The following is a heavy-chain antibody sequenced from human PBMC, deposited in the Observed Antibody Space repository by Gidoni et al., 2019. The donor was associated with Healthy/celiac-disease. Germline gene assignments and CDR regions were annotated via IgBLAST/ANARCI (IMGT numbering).Heavy chain of an antibody. CDR3: TTDLPYYYDSSGHDY. J-gene: IGHJ4*02. D-gene: IGHD3-22*01. V-gene: IGHV3-15*07. Sequence: EVQLVESGGGLVKPGGSLRLSCAASGFTFSNAWMNWVSQAPGKGLEWVGRIKSKTDGGTTDYAAPVKGRFTISRDDSKNTLYLQMNSLKTEDTAVYYCTTDLPYYYDSSGHDYWGQGTLVTVSS. CDR1: GFTFSNAW. CDR2: IKSKTDGGTT.